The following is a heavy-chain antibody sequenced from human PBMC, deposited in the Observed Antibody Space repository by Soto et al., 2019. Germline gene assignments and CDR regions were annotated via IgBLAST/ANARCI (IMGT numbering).Heavy chain of an antibody. D-gene: IGHD3-9*01. CDR1: GGSISSYY. CDR2: IYYSGST. V-gene: IGHV4-59*01. J-gene: IGHJ5*02. Sequence: SETLSLTCTVSGGSISSYYWSWIRQPPGKGLEWIGYIYYSGSTNYNPSLKSRVTISVDTSKNQFSLKLSSVTAADTAVYYCARRDFDWLSKYNWFDPWGQGTLVTAPQ. CDR3: ARRDFDWLSKYNWFDP.